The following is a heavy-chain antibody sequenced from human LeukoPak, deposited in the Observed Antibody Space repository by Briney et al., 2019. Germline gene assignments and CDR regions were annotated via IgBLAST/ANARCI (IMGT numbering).Heavy chain of an antibody. D-gene: IGHD4-17*01. J-gene: IGHJ3*02. CDR1: GLTFSSYV. Sequence: SGGSLRLSCAASGLTFSSYVMSWVRQAPGKGLEWVSIISSTGGSTYYADSVKGLFTISRDNSKNTLYLQMNSLRAEDTAVYYCAKDLGTSVTIEAIWGQGTMVTVSS. V-gene: IGHV3-23*01. CDR3: AKDLGTSVTIEAI. CDR2: ISSTGGST.